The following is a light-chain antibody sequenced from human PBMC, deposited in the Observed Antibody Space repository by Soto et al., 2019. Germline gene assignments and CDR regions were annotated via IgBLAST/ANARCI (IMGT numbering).Light chain of an antibody. CDR3: QQRSNWPPIT. Sequence: EIALTQSPATLSLSPGERATLSCRTSQSVSSDHLAWYQQKSGQAPRLLIYGASNRATGIPDRFSGSGSGTDFTLTISSLEPEDFAIYYCQQRSNWPPITFGQGTRLEIK. CDR1: QSVSSDH. CDR2: GAS. J-gene: IGKJ5*01. V-gene: IGKV3D-20*02.